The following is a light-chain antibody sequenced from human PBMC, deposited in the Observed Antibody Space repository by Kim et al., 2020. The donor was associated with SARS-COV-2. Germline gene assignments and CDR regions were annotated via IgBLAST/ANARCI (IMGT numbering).Light chain of an antibody. CDR1: QSVSSSY. CDR3: QQYCSSPLN. Sequence: EIVLTQSPGTLSLSPGERATLSCRASQSVSSSYLAWYQQKPGQAPRLLIYGASSRATGIPYRFSGSGSGTDFTLTISRLEPEDFAVYYWQQYCSSPLNFGGGTKVVIK. J-gene: IGKJ4*01. V-gene: IGKV3-20*01. CDR2: GAS.